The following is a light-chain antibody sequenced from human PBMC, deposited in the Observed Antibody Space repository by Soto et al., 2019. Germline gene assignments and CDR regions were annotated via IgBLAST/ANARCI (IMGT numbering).Light chain of an antibody. V-gene: IGLV1-40*01. CDR1: SSNIEAGYD. Sequence: QSVLTQPPSVSGAPGQRVTISCTGSSSNIEAGYDVHWYQQLPGTAPKLLIYVNNNRPSGVPDRFSASKSGTSASLVITGLQAEDEADYYCQSYDSSLSTSGVFGGGTQLTVL. CDR2: VNN. CDR3: QSYDSSLSTSGV. J-gene: IGLJ3*02.